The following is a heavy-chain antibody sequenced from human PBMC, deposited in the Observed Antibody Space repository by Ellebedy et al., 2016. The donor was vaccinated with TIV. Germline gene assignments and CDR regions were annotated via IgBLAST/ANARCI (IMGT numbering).Heavy chain of an antibody. V-gene: IGHV3-33*01. Sequence: GESLKISCAASGFTFSSYGMYWVRQAPGKGLEWVAVIWYDGSNKYYSDSVKGRFTISRDNSQNTLYLQMNSLRAEDTAVYYCAREFIRTSLPHKSYYFMDVWGKGTTVTVSS. CDR1: GFTFSSYG. J-gene: IGHJ6*04. D-gene: IGHD2-2*01. CDR3: AREFIRTSLPHKSYYFMDV. CDR2: IWYDGSNK.